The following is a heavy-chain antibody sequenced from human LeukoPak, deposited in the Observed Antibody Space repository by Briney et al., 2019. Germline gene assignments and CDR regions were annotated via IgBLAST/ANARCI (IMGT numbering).Heavy chain of an antibody. J-gene: IGHJ5*02. CDR1: GGSFSDYY. Sequence: SETLSLTCAVYGGSFSDYYWSWIRQPPGQGLEWIGKINHGGGNNYDPSLKSRVTVSVDTSKNQSSLHLTSVTAADTAVYYCARGRGYCTSASCQFELDPWGQGTLVTVSS. D-gene: IGHD2-2*01. CDR2: INHGGGN. V-gene: IGHV4-34*01. CDR3: ARGRGYCTSASCQFELDP.